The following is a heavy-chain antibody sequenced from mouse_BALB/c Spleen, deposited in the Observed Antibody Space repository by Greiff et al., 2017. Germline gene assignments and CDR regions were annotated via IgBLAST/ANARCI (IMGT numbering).Heavy chain of an antibody. V-gene: IGHV1S56*01. CDR2: IYPGNVNT. Sequence: ESGPELVKPGASVRISCKASGYTFTSYYIHWVKQRPGQGLEWIGWIYPGNVNTKYNEKFKGKATLTADKSSSTAYMQLSSLTSEDSAVYFCARLIYYDYDDAMDYWGQGTSVTVSS. J-gene: IGHJ4*01. CDR3: ARLIYYDYDDAMDY. CDR1: GYTFTSYY. D-gene: IGHD2-4*01.